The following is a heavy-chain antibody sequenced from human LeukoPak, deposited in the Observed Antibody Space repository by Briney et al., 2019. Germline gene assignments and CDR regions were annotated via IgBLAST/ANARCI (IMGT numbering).Heavy chain of an antibody. CDR1: GFIFSNYA. CDR3: ALRGDIVVVPAAMGAFDI. CDR2: ISDSGVST. J-gene: IGHJ3*02. D-gene: IGHD2-2*01. V-gene: IGHV3-23*01. Sequence: GGSLRLSCAASGFIFSNYAMNWVRQAPGKGLGWVSFISDSGVSTYHADSVKGRFTISRDNSKNTLYLQMDSLRAEDTAVYYCALRGDIVVVPAAMGAFDIWGQGTMVTVSS.